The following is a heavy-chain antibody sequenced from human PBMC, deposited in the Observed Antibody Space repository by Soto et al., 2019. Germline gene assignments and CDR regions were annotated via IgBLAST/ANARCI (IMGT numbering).Heavy chain of an antibody. CDR2: IYSGGST. J-gene: IGHJ2*01. Sequence: EVQLVESGGGLVQPGGSLRLSCAASGFTVSSNYMSWVRQAPGKGLEWVSVIYSGGSTYYADSVKGRFTISRDNSKNTLYLQINSLRAEDTAVYYCARDRYYYDSRPRNWYFDLWGRGTLVTVSS. CDR1: GFTVSSNY. CDR3: ARDRYYYDSRPRNWYFDL. V-gene: IGHV3-66*01. D-gene: IGHD3-22*01.